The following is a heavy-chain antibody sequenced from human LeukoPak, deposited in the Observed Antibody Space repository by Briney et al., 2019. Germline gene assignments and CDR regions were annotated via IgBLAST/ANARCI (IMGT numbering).Heavy chain of an antibody. Sequence: PGGSLRLSCVASGFTFRNHAMSWVRQAPGKGLEWVSAISGTGGTTYFADSVKGRFTISRDNSENTLYLQMNSLRAEDTAVYYCATDVSIDSDYWGQGTLVTVSS. CDR1: GFTFRNHA. CDR2: ISGTGGTT. V-gene: IGHV3-23*01. CDR3: ATDVSIDSDY. J-gene: IGHJ4*02. D-gene: IGHD3-3*02.